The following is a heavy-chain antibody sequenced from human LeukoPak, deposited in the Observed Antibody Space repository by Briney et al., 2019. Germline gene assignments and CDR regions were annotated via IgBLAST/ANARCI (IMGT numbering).Heavy chain of an antibody. Sequence: GGSLRLSCAASGFIFSSYWMSGVRQVPGKGLEWVASIKQDGSEKYYVDSVKGRFTISRDNAKNSLYLQMISLGDDDTAVYYCARDKSYDSSGYYYLFTYWGRGILVSVSS. J-gene: IGHJ4*02. D-gene: IGHD3-22*01. CDR1: GFIFSSYW. CDR2: IKQDGSEK. V-gene: IGHV3-7*01. CDR3: ARDKSYDSSGYYYLFTY.